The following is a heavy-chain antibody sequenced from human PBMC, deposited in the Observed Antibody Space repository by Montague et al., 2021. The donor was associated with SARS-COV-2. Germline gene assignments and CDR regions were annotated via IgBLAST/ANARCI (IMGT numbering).Heavy chain of an antibody. V-gene: IGHV6-1*01. CDR1: GDSVWSNAGA. Sequence: CAISGDSVWSNAGAWNWIRQSPSGGLEWLGRTNYRSKWTSDNATSVEGRISIDPDTSKNQFFLHLRSVTPEDTGVYYCVRDTGSAQAGFDAWGQGTLVTVSS. J-gene: IGHJ4*02. CDR2: TNYRSKWTS. CDR3: VRDTGSAQAGFDA. D-gene: IGHD4-17*01.